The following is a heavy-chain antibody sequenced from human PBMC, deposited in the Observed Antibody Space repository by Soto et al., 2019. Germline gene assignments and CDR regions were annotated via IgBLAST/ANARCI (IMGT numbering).Heavy chain of an antibody. CDR2: ISAYNGNT. D-gene: IGHD6-6*01. CDR3: ARTPFKFDIIAARQVWFDP. V-gene: IGHV1-18*01. Sequence: GASVKVSCKASGYTFTSYGISWVRQAPGQGLEWMGWISAYNGNTNYAQKLQGRVTMTTDTSTGTAYMELRSLRSDDTAVYYCARTPFKFDIIAARQVWFDPWGQGTLVTVSS. J-gene: IGHJ5*02. CDR1: GYTFTSYG.